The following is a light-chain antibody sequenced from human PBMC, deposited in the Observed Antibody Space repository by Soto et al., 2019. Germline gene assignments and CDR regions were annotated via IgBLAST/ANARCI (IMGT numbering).Light chain of an antibody. Sequence: EIVMTQSPATLSVSPGERASLSCRASPSVSSTLAWYQEKPGQAPRLLIYGASTRATGIPARLSCSGSGTESTLTISSLQSGDVAVYYCQQYDSWPSGTFGQGTKVEIK. J-gene: IGKJ1*01. CDR2: GAS. CDR1: PSVSST. V-gene: IGKV3-15*01. CDR3: QQYDSWPSGT.